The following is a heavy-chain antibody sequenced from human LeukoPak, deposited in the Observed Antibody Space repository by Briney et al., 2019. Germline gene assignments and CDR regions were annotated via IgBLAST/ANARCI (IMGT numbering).Heavy chain of an antibody. CDR3: ARIGYSSSSVDY. D-gene: IGHD6-6*01. V-gene: IGHV3-7*01. J-gene: IGHJ4*02. Sequence: GGSLRLSCAASGFTFSNYWMSWVRQAPGKGLEWVASINQDGSVKYYVDSLKGRFTTSRDNAKNSVYLQLNSLRAEDTAVYYCARIGYSSSSVDYWGQGTLVTVSS. CDR1: GFTFSNYW. CDR2: INQDGSVK.